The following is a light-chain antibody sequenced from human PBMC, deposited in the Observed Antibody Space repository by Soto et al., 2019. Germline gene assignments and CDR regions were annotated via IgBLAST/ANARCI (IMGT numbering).Light chain of an antibody. Sequence: QMTQSPSSLFASVGDRVTITCRASQSISRHLNWYQQKVGQTPRLLIYAASTLQSEVPPRFSGSGSGTEFTLTISGLQREDFATYYYQQSHCAPLTFGGGTKIQI. CDR1: QSISRH. CDR2: AAS. CDR3: QQSHCAPLT. J-gene: IGKJ4*01. V-gene: IGKV1-39*01.